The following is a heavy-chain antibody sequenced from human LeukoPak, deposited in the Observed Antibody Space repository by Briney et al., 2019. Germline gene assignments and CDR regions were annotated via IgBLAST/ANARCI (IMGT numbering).Heavy chain of an antibody. J-gene: IGHJ4*02. D-gene: IGHD2-21*01. CDR1: GFTVSSNY. CDR2: SYGGGST. CDR3: ASKGQYCGTLTLKDH. Sequence: GGSLRLSCAASGFTVSSNYMSWVRQAPGKGLECVSLSYGGGSTYYADAVKGRFTISRDNSKNTIILQLTRLHGQDTAGQYCASKGQYCGTLTLKDHWGRGTLVTVSS. V-gene: IGHV3-53*01.